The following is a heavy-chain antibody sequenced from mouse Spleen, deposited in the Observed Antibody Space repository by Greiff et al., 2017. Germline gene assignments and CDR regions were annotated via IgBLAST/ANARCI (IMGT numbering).Heavy chain of an antibody. CDR1: GYSITSDYA. Sequence: EVQLVESGPGLVKPSQSLSLTCTVTGYSITSDYAWNWIRQFPGNKLEWMGYISYSGSTSYNPSLKSRISITRDTSKNQFFLQLNSVTTEDTATYYCARWVDASDYAMDYWGQGTSVTVSS. CDR3: ARWVDASDYAMDY. J-gene: IGHJ4*01. CDR2: ISYSGST. V-gene: IGHV3-2*02.